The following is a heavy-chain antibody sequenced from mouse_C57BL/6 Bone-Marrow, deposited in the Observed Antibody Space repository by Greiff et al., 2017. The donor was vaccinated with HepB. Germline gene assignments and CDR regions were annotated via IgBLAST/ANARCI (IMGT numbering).Heavy chain of an antibody. Sequence: QVQLQQPGAELVKPGASVKLSCKASGYTFTSYWMHWVKQRPGQGLEWIGMIHPNSGSTNYNEKFKSKATLTVDKSSSTAYMQLSSLTSEDSAVYDCAREKAWPYFPACFAYWGQGTLVTVSA. CDR3: AREKAWPYFPACFAY. CDR1: GYTFTSYW. D-gene: IGHD2-10*01. J-gene: IGHJ3*01. CDR2: IHPNSGST. V-gene: IGHV1-64*01.